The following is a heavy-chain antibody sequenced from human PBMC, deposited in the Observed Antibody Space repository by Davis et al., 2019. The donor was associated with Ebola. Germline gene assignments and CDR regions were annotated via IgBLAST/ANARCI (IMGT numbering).Heavy chain of an antibody. V-gene: IGHV4-59*08. D-gene: IGHD1-26*01. CDR2: IYYSGST. CDR3: ARHKGNRGSSLFDY. J-gene: IGHJ4*02. Sequence: MPSETLSLTCTVSGGSISSYYWSWIRQPPGKGLEWIGYIYYSGSTNYNPSLKSRVTISVDTSKNQFSLKLSSVTAADTAVYYCARHKGNRGSSLFDYWGQGTLVTVSS. CDR1: GGSISSYY.